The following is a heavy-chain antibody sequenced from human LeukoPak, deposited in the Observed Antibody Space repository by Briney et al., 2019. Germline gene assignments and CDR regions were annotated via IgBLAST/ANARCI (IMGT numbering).Heavy chain of an antibody. Sequence: ASVKVSCKASGYTFNSYGISWVRQAPGQGLEWMGWISPYRGDTEYAQKIQGRVSMTTDTSTSTAYMELRSLRSDDTAVYYCARQVLIVGGRYGMDLWGQGTTVTVSS. CDR3: ARQVLIVGGRYGMDL. CDR2: ISPYRGDT. D-gene: IGHD3-22*01. V-gene: IGHV1-18*01. J-gene: IGHJ6*02. CDR1: GYTFNSYG.